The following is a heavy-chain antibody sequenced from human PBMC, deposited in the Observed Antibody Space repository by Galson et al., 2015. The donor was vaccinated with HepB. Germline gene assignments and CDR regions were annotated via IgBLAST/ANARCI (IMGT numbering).Heavy chain of an antibody. D-gene: IGHD6-25*01. CDR2: ITAGGDVI. J-gene: IGHJ6*02. V-gene: IGHV3-23*01. CDR3: ARERGPNADAYYYAMNV. Sequence: SLRLSCAASEVTFGTFAMTWVRQPAGKGLEWVSTITAGGDVIDYADSVKGRFTLSRDNSKNMLVLHLPNLRPEDTAVYFCARERGPNADAYYYAMNVWGQGTTVTVSS. CDR1: EVTFGTFA.